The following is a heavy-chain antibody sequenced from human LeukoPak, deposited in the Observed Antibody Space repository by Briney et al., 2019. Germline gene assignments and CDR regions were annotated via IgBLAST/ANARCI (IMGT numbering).Heavy chain of an antibody. CDR2: ISGYNGNT. Sequence: GASVKVSCKASGYTFTNYGISWVRQAPGQGLEWMGWISGYNGNTNHAQKFQDRVTMTTDTSTSTAYMELRSLRSEDTAVYYCATGDDAFDTWGQGTMVTVSS. CDR3: ATGDDAFDT. V-gene: IGHV1-18*01. D-gene: IGHD7-27*01. CDR1: GYTFTNYG. J-gene: IGHJ3*02.